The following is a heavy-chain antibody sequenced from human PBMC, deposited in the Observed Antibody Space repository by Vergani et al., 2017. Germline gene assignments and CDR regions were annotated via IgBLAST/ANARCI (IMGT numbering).Heavy chain of an antibody. Sequence: QVQLVESGGGVVQPGRSLRLSCAASGFTFSSYGMHWVRQAPGKGLEWVAVIWYDGSNKYYADSVKGRFTISRDNAKNSLYLQMNSLRAEDTAVYYCARTALWFGVFDYWGQGTLVTVSS. D-gene: IGHD3-10*01. J-gene: IGHJ4*02. V-gene: IGHV3-33*01. CDR3: ARTALWFGVFDY. CDR2: IWYDGSNK. CDR1: GFTFSSYG.